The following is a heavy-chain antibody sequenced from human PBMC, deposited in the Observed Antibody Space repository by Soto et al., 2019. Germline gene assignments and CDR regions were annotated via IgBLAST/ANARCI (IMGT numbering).Heavy chain of an antibody. J-gene: IGHJ4*02. CDR3: SRGWELLQAHLYYFDY. V-gene: IGHV3-21*01. Sequence: EVQLVESGGGLVKPGGSLRLSCAASGFTFSSYSMNWVRQAPGKGLEWVSSISSSSSYIYYADSVKGRFTISRDNAKNSLYLQMNSLRAEDTAVYYCSRGWELLQAHLYYFDYWGQGTLVTVSS. CDR2: ISSSSSYI. CDR1: GFTFSSYS. D-gene: IGHD1-26*01.